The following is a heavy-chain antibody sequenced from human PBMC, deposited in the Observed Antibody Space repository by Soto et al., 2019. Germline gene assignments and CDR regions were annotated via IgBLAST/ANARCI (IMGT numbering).Heavy chain of an antibody. CDR1: GYTFTSYG. J-gene: IGHJ4*02. V-gene: IGHV1-18*01. D-gene: IGHD3-16*01. Sequence: QVQLVQFGAEVKKPGASVKVSCKASGYTFTSYGISWVRQAPGQGLEWMGWINPYNGNTNYAQKLQGRVTMTTDTSTNTAYMELRSLSADDTAVEYCARDWFGIDYWGQGTLVTVSS. CDR3: ARDWFGIDY. CDR2: INPYNGNT.